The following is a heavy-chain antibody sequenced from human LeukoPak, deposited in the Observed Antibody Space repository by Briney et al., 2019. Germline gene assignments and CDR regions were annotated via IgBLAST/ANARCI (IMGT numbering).Heavy chain of an antibody. CDR2: ISSSSSYT. D-gene: IGHD2-8*01. CDR1: GFTFSSYS. V-gene: IGHV3-21*05. CDR3: ARVLSRGSFDY. Sequence: GGSLRLSCAASGFTFSSYSMNWVRQAPGKGLEWVSYISSSSSYTNYADSVKGRFTISRDNAKNSLYLQMNSLRAEDTAVYYCARVLSRGSFDYWGQGTLVTVSS. J-gene: IGHJ4*02.